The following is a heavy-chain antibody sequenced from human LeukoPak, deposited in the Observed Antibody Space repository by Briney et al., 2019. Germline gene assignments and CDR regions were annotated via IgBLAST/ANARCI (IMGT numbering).Heavy chain of an antibody. V-gene: IGHV1-3*01. CDR2: INVANGDT. D-gene: IGHD3-10*01. Sequence: ASVKVSCKASGTGFPMHWVRQAPGQRLEWMXXINVANGDTGYSREFLGRVTITRDTSASTVYMELSSLSSEDTAVYYCARKGYFASGSYHFDYWGQGTLVTASS. CDR3: ARKGYFASGSYHFDY. J-gene: IGHJ4*02. CDR1: GTGFP.